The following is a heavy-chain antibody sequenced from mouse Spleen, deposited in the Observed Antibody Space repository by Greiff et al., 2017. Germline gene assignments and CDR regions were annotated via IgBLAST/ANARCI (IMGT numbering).Heavy chain of an antibody. CDR1: GYSITSGYY. Sequence: VQLQQSGPGLVKPSQSLSLTCSVTGYSITSGYYWNWIRQFPGNKLEWMGYISYDGSNNYNPSLKNRISITRDTSKNQFFLKLNSVTTEDTATYYCAREREIYYGDYDYFDYWGQGTTLTVSS. D-gene: IGHD2-13*01. CDR2: ISYDGSN. J-gene: IGHJ2*01. V-gene: IGHV3-6*01. CDR3: AREREIYYGDYDYFDY.